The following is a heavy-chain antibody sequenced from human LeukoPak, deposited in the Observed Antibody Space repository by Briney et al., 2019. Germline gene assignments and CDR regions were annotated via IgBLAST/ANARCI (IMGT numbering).Heavy chain of an antibody. CDR2: IYHSGST. J-gene: IGHJ4*02. Sequence: SETLSLTCAVPGYSISSGYYWGWIRQPPGKGLEWIGSIYHSGSTYYNPSLKSRVTISVDTSKNQFSLKLSSVTAADTAVYYCARDREAGYYFDYWRQRTLVTVSS. V-gene: IGHV4-38-2*02. D-gene: IGHD6-19*01. CDR3: ARDREAGYYFDY. CDR1: GYSISSGYY.